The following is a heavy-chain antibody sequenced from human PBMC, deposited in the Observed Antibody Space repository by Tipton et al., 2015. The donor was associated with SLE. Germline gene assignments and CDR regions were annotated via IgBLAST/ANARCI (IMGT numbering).Heavy chain of an antibody. CDR1: GCTFSDYY. D-gene: IGHD2-15*01. CDR3: ARDRGSHGMDV. CDR2: INPSGGST. J-gene: IGHJ6*02. V-gene: IGHV1-46*03. Sequence: QSGAEVKKPGASVKVSCKASGCTFSDYYMHWVRQSPGQGLEWMGIINPSGGSTSYAQKFQGRVTTTRDTSTSTVYMELSSLRSEDTAVYYCARDRGSHGMDVWGQGTTVTVSS.